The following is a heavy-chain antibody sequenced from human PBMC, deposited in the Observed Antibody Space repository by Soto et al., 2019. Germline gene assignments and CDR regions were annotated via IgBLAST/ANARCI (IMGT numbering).Heavy chain of an antibody. CDR3: ARVPDV. CDR2: IYHNGSP. Sequence: QLQLQESGSGLVKPSQTLSLTCAVSGGSMSSGGYSWSWIRQPPGKGLEWIGYIYHNGSPYYNPSLXSXXTISVDRSKNQFSLKLSSVTAAATAVYYCARVPDVWGQGTTVTVSS. J-gene: IGHJ6*02. CDR1: GGSMSSGGYS. V-gene: IGHV4-30-2*01.